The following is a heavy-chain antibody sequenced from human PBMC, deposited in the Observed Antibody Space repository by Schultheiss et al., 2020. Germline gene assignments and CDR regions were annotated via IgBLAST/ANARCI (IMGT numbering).Heavy chain of an antibody. CDR1: GGTFSRNT. V-gene: IGHV1-69*04. CDR2: VIPILGIA. CDR3: ARDLYCGGACNSLNYYYGMDV. D-gene: IGHD2-21*02. Sequence: SVKVSCKASGGTFSRNTIHWVRQAPGQGLEWVGRVIPILGIANYAQKFQGRVTISADKSTSTAYMELRSLRSEDTAVYYCARDLYCGGACNSLNYYYGMDVLGQGTPVTVSS. J-gene: IGHJ6*02.